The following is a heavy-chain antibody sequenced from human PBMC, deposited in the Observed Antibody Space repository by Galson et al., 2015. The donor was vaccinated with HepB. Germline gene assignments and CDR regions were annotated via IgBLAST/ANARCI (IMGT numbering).Heavy chain of an antibody. CDR2: IYPSASET. CDR3: ARRQIYGSGIYRMDV. J-gene: IGHJ6*02. Sequence: QSGAEVKKPGESLKISCEASGYRFSMYWIGWVRQMPGRGLEWMGSIYPSASETRYSPSFQGQVTISVDKSISTAYLQWSSLKASDTAMYYCARRQIYGSGIYRMDVWGQGTTVTVSS. V-gene: IGHV5-51*01. D-gene: IGHD2-15*01. CDR1: GYRFSMYW.